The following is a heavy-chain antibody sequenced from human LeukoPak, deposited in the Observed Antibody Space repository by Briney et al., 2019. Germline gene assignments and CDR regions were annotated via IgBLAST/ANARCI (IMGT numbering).Heavy chain of an antibody. D-gene: IGHD1-1*01. CDR3: AKVMGTKKGGLDY. V-gene: IGHV3-23*01. J-gene: IGHJ4*02. CDR2: ISGSGGST. CDR1: GFTVSSNY. Sequence: GGSLRLSCAASGFTVSSNYMSWVRQAPGKGLEWVSAISGSGGSTYYADSVKGRFTISRDNSKNTLYLQMNSLRAEDTAVYYCAKVMGTKKGGLDYWGQGTLVTVSS.